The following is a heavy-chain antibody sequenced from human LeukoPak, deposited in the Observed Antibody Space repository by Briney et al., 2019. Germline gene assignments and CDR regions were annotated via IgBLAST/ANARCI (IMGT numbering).Heavy chain of an antibody. D-gene: IGHD2-15*01. J-gene: IGHJ1*01. Sequence: SETLSLTCTVSGGSISSYYWSWIRQPPGKGLEWIGYIYYSGSTNYNPSLKSRVTISVDMSKNQFSLKLSSVTAADTAVYYCARDTGVVVGYFQHWGQGTLVTVSS. CDR3: ARDTGVVVGYFQH. CDR2: IYYSGST. V-gene: IGHV4-59*01. CDR1: GGSISSYY.